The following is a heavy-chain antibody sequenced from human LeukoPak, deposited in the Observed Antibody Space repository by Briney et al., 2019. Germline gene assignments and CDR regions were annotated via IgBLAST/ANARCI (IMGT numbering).Heavy chain of an antibody. CDR1: GFSFTTYE. CDR2: LSFDGSSK. J-gene: IGHJ4*02. D-gene: IGHD3-22*01. CDR3: AGGDYYDRSGYYRY. V-gene: IGHV3-30*04. Sequence: PGGSLRLSCAASGFSFTTYEMHWVRQAPGKGLEWVADLSFDGSSKKCADSVKGRFTISRDNSKNTMYLQMDSLRAEDTAVYYCAGGDYYDRSGYYRYWGQGTLVTVSS.